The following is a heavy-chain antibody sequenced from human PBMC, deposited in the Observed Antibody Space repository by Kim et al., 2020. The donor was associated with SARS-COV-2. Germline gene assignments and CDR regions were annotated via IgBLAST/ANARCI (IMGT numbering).Heavy chain of an antibody. J-gene: IGHJ4*02. V-gene: IGHV1-3*01. CDR1: GYTFTSYA. Sequence: ASVKVSCKASGYTFTSYAMHWVRQTPGQRLEWMGWINAGNGNTKYSQKFQGRVTITRDTSASTAYMELSSLRSEDTAVYYCARGGPLYDILTGYYNQWVGDLGTSDYWGQGTLVTVSS. CDR2: INAGNGNT. CDR3: ARGGPLYDILTGYYNQWVGDLGTSDY. D-gene: IGHD3-9*01.